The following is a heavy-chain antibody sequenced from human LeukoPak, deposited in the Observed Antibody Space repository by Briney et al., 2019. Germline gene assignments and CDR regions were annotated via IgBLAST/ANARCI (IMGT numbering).Heavy chain of an antibody. V-gene: IGHV4-34*01. CDR1: GGSFSGYG. CDR2: IDQSGST. D-gene: IGHD4-17*01. Sequence: KPSETLSLTCAVYGGSFSGYGWSWVRQAPGKGLEWVGDIDQSGSTNYNPSFKSRVTISTDTSKIQLSLKVRSVTAADTAIYYCARRGDGDYSTRYFDLWGRGTLVTVSS. J-gene: IGHJ2*01. CDR3: ARRGDGDYSTRYFDL.